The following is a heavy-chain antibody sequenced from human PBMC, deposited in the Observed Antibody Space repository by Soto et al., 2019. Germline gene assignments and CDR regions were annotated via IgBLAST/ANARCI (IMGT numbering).Heavy chain of an antibody. CDR3: ARCDSSGYFRFEA. V-gene: IGHV3-30-3*01. CDR1: GFTFSSYA. D-gene: IGHD3-22*01. CDR2: ISYDGSNK. Sequence: GGSRRLSCAASGFTFSSYAMYWVRPAPGKGLEWVALISYDGSNKYYADSVKGRFTISRDNAKNTLYLQMNSLRAEDTAVYHCARCDSSGYFRFEAWGQGT. J-gene: IGHJ5*02.